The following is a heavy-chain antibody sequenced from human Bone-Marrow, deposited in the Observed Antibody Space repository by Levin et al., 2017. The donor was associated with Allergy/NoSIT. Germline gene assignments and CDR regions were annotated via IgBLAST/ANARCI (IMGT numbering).Heavy chain of an antibody. CDR3: AKAGSSWYIEIDH. Sequence: STISGGGGNTNYADSVKGRFTISRDNSKNTLFLQMNSLTAEDTALYYCAKAGSSWYIEIDHWGQGTLVTVSS. J-gene: IGHJ4*02. CDR2: ISGGGGNT. V-gene: IGHV3-23*01. D-gene: IGHD6-13*01.